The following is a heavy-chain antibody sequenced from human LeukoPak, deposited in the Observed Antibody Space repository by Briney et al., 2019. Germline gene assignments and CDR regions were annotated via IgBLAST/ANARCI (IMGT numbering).Heavy chain of an antibody. Sequence: PSETLSLTCTVSGGSISSYYWSWIRQPPGKGPEWIGYIYTSGSTNYNPSLKSRVTISVDTSKNQFSLKLSSVTAADTAVYYCARHRRASYYYYYMDVWGKGTTVTVSS. V-gene: IGHV4-4*09. CDR1: GGSISSYY. CDR2: IYTSGST. J-gene: IGHJ6*03. CDR3: ARHRRASYYYYYMDV.